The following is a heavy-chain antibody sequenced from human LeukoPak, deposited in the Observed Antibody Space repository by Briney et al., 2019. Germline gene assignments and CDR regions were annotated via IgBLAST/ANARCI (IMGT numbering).Heavy chain of an antibody. CDR1: GYTFTGYY. CDR3: ARDSQLSRAYAFDI. J-gene: IGHJ3*02. CDR2: INPNSGGT. D-gene: IGHD2-2*01. V-gene: IGHV1-2*02. Sequence: ASVKVSCKASGYTFTGYYMHWVRQAPGQGREWMGWINPNSGGTNYAKKFQGRVTITRGTSISTAYMELSRLRSDDTAVYYCARDSQLSRAYAFDIWGQGTMVTVSS.